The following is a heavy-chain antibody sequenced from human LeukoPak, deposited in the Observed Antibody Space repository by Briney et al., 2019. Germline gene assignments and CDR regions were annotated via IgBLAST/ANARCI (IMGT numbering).Heavy chain of an antibody. D-gene: IGHD3-10*01. CDR1: GFTFSTYT. CDR2: IGTSGNTI. J-gene: IGHJ4*02. Sequence: GGSLRLSCAASGFTFSTYTMNWVRQPPGKGLEWVSNIGTSGNTIYYADSVKGRFTISRDNAKNPLYLQMNSLRAEDTAVYYCARAAGSGVDYWGQGTLVTVSS. V-gene: IGHV3-48*01. CDR3: ARAAGSGVDY.